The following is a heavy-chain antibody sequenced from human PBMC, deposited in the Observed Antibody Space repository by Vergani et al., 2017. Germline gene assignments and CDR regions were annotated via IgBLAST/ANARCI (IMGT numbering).Heavy chain of an antibody. J-gene: IGHJ2*01. CDR3: AKDHYDFWSGYPNLSPFDL. Sequence: EVQLVESGGGLVQPGRSLRLSCAASGFTFDAYAMHWVRQAPGKGLEGVSGISWNSGRIGYADSVKGRFTISRDNAKNSLYLQMNSLRAEDTALYYCAKDHYDFWSGYPNLSPFDLWGRGTLVTVSS. CDR1: GFTFDAYA. CDR2: ISWNSGRI. V-gene: IGHV3-9*01. D-gene: IGHD3-3*01.